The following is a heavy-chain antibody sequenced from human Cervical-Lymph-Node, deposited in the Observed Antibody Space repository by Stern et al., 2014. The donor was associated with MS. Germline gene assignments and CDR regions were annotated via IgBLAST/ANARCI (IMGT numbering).Heavy chain of an antibody. Sequence: MQLVESGGGVVQPGRSLRLSCAASGFTFSSYAMHWVRQAPGKGLEWVAVISYDGSNKYYADSVKGRFTISRANSKNTLYLQMNSLRAEDTAVYYCARMDAFDIWGQGTMVTVSS. CDR3: ARMDAFDI. CDR1: GFTFSSYA. V-gene: IGHV3-30*01. CDR2: ISYDGSNK. J-gene: IGHJ3*02.